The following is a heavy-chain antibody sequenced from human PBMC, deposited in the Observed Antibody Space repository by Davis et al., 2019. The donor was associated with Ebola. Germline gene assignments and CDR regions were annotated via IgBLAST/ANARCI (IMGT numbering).Heavy chain of an antibody. J-gene: IGHJ3*02. V-gene: IGHV1-2*02. Sequence: ASVKVSCKASGYTFSGYYIYWVRQAPGQGLEWMGWISTNSGGSKYAQKFQGRVTMTRDTSISAAYMELSRLNSDDTAVYYCARRGPAPILYALDIWGQGTMVTVSS. CDR2: ISTNSGGS. D-gene: IGHD2-2*01. CDR3: ARRGPAPILYALDI. CDR1: GYTFSGYY.